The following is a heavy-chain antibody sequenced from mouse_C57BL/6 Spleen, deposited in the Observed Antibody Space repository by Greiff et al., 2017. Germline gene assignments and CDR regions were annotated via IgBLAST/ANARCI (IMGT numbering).Heavy chain of an antibody. CDR3: GNGFEC. V-gene: IGHV1-7*01. J-gene: IGHJ2*01. CDR1: GYTFTSYW. Sequence: QVQLQQSGAELAKPAPSVKLSCTATGYTFTSYWVHCLKQRPGQGLEGFGYINPSSGYTKYNQKFKDKATLTADKSSSTAYMQLSSLTYKDSAVYYCGNGFECWGQGTTLTVSS. CDR2: INPSSGYT.